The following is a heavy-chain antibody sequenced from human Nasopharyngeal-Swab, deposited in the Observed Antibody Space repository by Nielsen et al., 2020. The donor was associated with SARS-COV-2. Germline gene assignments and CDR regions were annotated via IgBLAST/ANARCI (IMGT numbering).Heavy chain of an antibody. CDR2: IYYSGST. V-gene: IGHV4-39*07. J-gene: IGHJ6*02. CDR3: PREGGIRYFEAVSYYYYGMDV. D-gene: IGHD3-9*01. Sequence: SETLSLTCTVSGGSISSSSYYWGWIRQPPGKGLEWIGSIYYSGSTYYNPSLKSRVTISVDTSKNQFSLKLSSVTAADTAAYYCPREGGIRYFEAVSYYYYGMDVWGQGTTVTVSS. CDR1: GGSISSSSYY.